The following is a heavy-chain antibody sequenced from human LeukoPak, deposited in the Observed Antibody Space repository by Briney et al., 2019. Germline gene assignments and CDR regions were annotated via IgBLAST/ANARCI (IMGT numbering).Heavy chain of an antibody. D-gene: IGHD3-3*01. Sequence: PSETLSLTCTVSGGSISSGSYYWSWIRQPAGKGLEWIGRIYTSGSTNYNPSLKSRVTISVDTSKNQFSLKLSSVTAADTAVYYCARAQVEGDYDFWSGYTFDYWGQGTLVTVSS. CDR3: ARAQVEGDYDFWSGYTFDY. CDR2: IYTSGST. CDR1: GGSISSGSYY. J-gene: IGHJ4*02. V-gene: IGHV4-61*02.